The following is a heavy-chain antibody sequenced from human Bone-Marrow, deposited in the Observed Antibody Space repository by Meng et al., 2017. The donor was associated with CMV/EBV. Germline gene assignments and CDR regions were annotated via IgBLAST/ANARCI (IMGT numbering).Heavy chain of an antibody. D-gene: IGHD3-3*01. CDR3: ARAYSSAGYDFWSGYSYYFDY. CDR1: GYAISSGYY. V-gene: IGHV4-38-2*02. CDR2: IYHSGST. Sequence: SATLSLTCTVSGYAISSGYYWGWIRQPPGKGLEWIGSIYHSGSTYYNPSLKSRVTISVDTSKNQFSLKLSSVTAADTAVYYCARAYSSAGYDFWSGYSYYFDYWGQGTLVTVSS. J-gene: IGHJ4*02.